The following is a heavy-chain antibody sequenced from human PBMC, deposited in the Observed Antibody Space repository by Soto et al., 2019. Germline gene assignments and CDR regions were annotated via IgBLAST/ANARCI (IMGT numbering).Heavy chain of an antibody. Sequence: QVQMVESGGGLVKPGGPLRLSCAASGFIFSHYYMGWIRQAPGKGLEWVSYINPTSGYINYADSVKGRFTISRDNARNSLYLQMNSLTADDTAMYYCARLPYSAYNRHFDYWGQGTLVTVSS. CDR2: INPTSGYI. CDR3: ARLPYSAYNRHFDY. J-gene: IGHJ4*02. V-gene: IGHV3-11*06. CDR1: GFIFSHYY. D-gene: IGHD4-4*01.